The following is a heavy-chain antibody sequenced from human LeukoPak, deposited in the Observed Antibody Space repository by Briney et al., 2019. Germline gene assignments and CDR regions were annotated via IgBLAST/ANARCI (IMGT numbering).Heavy chain of an antibody. CDR3: AKTLVWGSYRSYYFDY. CDR2: ISYDGSNK. V-gene: IGHV3-30*18. Sequence: GGSLRLSCAASGFTFSSYGMHWVRQAPGKGLEWVAVISYDGSNKYYADSVKGRFTISRDNSKNTLYLQMNSLRAEDTAVYYCAKTLVWGSYRSYYFDYWGQGTLVTVSS. J-gene: IGHJ4*02. CDR1: GFTFSSYG. D-gene: IGHD3-16*02.